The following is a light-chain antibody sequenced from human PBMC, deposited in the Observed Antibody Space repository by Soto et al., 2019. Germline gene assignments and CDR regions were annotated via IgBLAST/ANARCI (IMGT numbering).Light chain of an antibody. CDR1: QSISSW. CDR2: KAS. CDR3: QQYSNYWT. J-gene: IGKJ1*01. V-gene: IGKV1-5*03. Sequence: DIQMTQSPSTLSASVGDRVTITCRASQSISSWLAWYQQKPGKAPKLLIYKASSLEGGVPSRFSGSGSGAEFTLTISSLQPDDFATYYCQQYSNYWTFGQGTKVEIK.